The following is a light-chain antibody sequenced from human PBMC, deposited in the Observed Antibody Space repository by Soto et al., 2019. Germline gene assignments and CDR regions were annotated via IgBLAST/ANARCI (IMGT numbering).Light chain of an antibody. CDR1: QGIVKY. CDR2: EAS. J-gene: IGKJ4*01. Sequence: DIQMTPSPSAMSASVGDRVTITCRASQGIVKYLAWFQQKPGKAPKRLIYEASSLQSGVPARFSRSASGTEFTLTISSLQPEDSAIYYCLQHDSYPLTFGGGTKVDIK. CDR3: LQHDSYPLT. V-gene: IGKV1-17*03.